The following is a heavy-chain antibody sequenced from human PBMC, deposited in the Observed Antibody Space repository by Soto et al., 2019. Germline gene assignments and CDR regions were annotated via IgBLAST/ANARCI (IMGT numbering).Heavy chain of an antibody. D-gene: IGHD3-9*01. CDR3: VRFWPPPYFDALTDYTDALDY. V-gene: IGHV4-39*01. CDR1: GGSICRDSYY. J-gene: IGHJ4*02. CDR2: ISYRGST. Sequence: PSETLSVTCTVSGGSICRDSYYWGWFRQPPEKGLEWMASISYRGSTYYKPTLKSRPTISVDPSKTQYSLKLSSVTASDTALYYCVRFWPPPYFDALTDYTDALDYWGQGTLVTVSS.